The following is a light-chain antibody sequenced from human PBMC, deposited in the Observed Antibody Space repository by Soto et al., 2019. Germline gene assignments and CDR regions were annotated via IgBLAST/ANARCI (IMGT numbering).Light chain of an antibody. CDR1: QGIRKD. J-gene: IGKJ4*01. Sequence: AIQMTQSPSSLSASVGDRVTITCRASQGIRKDLGWYQQKPGKAPKLLIYVASSLQSGVPSRFSGSGSGTDFTLTISGLQPEDFAAYYCQQYNNWPPVGTFGGGTKVEIK. CDR2: VAS. CDR3: QQYNNWPPVGT. V-gene: IGKV1-6*01.